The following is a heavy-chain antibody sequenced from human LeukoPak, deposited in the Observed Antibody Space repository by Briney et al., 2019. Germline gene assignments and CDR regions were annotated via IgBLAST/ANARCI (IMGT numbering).Heavy chain of an antibody. Sequence: SETLSLTCTVSGGSISTYYWSWIRQPPGKGLEWIGFIYYSGSTNYNPSLKSRVTISVDTSKNHFSLKLYSVIAADTAVYYCARVDYDSSGYFDFWGQGTLVTVSS. CDR3: ARVDYDSSGYFDF. CDR1: GGSISTYY. J-gene: IGHJ4*02. V-gene: IGHV4-59*01. CDR2: IYYSGST. D-gene: IGHD3-22*01.